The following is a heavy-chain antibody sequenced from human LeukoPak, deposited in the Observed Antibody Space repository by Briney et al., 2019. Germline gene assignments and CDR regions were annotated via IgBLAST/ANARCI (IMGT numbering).Heavy chain of an antibody. D-gene: IGHD1-7*01. CDR2: IIPIFGTA. Sequence: SVKVSRKASGGTFSSYAISWVRQAPGQGLEWMGGIIPIFGTANYAQKFQGRVTITTDESTSTAYMELSSLRSEDAALYCCATGGMDWNYSNYYYYYMDVWGKGTTVTVSS. J-gene: IGHJ6*03. CDR1: GGTFSSYA. V-gene: IGHV1-69*05. CDR3: ATGGMDWNYSNYYYYYMDV.